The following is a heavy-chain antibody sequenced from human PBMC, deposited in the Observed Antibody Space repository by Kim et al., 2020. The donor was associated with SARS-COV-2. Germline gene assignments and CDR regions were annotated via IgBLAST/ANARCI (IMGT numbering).Heavy chain of an antibody. CDR2: ISSSSSYI. D-gene: IGHD6-13*01. CDR1: GFTFSSYS. J-gene: IGHJ6*02. CDR3: ARGSEDQQLVAYYYGMDV. Sequence: GGSLRLSCAASGFTFSSYSMNWVRQAPGKGLEWVSSISSSSSYIYYADSVKGRFTISRDNAKNSLYLQMNSLRAEDTAVYYCARGSEDQQLVAYYYGMDVWGQGTTVTVSS. V-gene: IGHV3-21*01.